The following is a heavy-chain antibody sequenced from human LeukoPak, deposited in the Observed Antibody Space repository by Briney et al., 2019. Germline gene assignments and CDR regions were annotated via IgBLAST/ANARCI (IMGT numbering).Heavy chain of an antibody. CDR2: IKSKTDGGTT. V-gene: IGHV3-15*01. CDR3: ANDLGWIQLNLG. Sequence: GGSLRLSCAASGFTFSNAWMSWVRQAPGKGLEWVGRIKSKTDGGTTDYAAPVKGRFTISRDDSKNTLYLQMNSLKTEDTAVYYCANDLGWIQLNLGRGQGTLVTVSS. D-gene: IGHD5-18*01. CDR1: GFTFSNAW. J-gene: IGHJ4*02.